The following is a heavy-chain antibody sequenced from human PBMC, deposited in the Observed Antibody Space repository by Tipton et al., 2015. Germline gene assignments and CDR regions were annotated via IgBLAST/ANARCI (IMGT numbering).Heavy chain of an antibody. CDR2: IYYSGSS. CDR1: GDSISSGTYH. D-gene: IGHD3-22*01. J-gene: IGHJ4*02. CDR3: ARNSRYFDSSGSKYYFDY. V-gene: IGHV4-31*03. Sequence: TLSLTCTVSGDSISSGTYHWSWIRQQPGKGLEWIGYIYYSGSSYFNPSLKSRVTILVDTSKNQFSLKLSSVTAADTAVYYCARNSRYFDSSGSKYYFDYWGQGTLVTVSS.